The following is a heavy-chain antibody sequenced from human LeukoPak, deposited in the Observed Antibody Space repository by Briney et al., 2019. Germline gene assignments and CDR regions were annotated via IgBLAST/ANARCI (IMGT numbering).Heavy chain of an antibody. J-gene: IGHJ4*02. D-gene: IGHD6-13*01. CDR3: ARQQLVRGGFDY. V-gene: IGHV3-33*01. Sequence: GRSLRLSCAASGFTFSSYGMHWVRQAPGKGLEWVAVIWYDGSNKYYADSVKGRFTISRDNSKNMLYLQMNSLRAEDTAVYYCARQQLVRGGFDYWGQGTLVTVSS. CDR1: GFTFSSYG. CDR2: IWYDGSNK.